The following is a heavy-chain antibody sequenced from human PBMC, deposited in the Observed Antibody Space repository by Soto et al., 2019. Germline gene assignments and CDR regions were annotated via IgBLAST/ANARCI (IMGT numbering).Heavy chain of an antibody. D-gene: IGHD3-3*01. J-gene: IGHJ4*01. Sequence: ASVKVSCKASGYSFTTYTMHWVRQAPGQRLEWMGWINPGNGNTKYSQKFQGRVTISRDTSASTAYMELSSLRSEDAAVYFCARDGARITIFGVVYYFDYWGQGTLVTVSS. V-gene: IGHV1-3*01. CDR2: INPGNGNT. CDR1: GYSFTTYT. CDR3: ARDGARITIFGVVYYFDY.